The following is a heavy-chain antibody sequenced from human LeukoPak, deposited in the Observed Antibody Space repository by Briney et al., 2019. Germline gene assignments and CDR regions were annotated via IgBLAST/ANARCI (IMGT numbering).Heavy chain of an antibody. V-gene: IGHV3-23*01. Sequence: GGSLRLSCAASGFTFCSYGMSWVRQAPGQGLEWVSAISGSGGSTYYADSGKGRFTISRDNSKNTLYLQMNSLRAEDTAVYYCAKDSRITMVRGVRDWFDPWGQGTLVTVPS. CDR3: AKDSRITMVRGVRDWFDP. CDR1: GFTFCSYG. J-gene: IGHJ5*02. CDR2: ISGSGGST. D-gene: IGHD3-10*01.